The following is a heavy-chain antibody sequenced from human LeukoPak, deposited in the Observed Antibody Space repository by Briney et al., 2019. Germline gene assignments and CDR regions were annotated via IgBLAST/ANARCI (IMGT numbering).Heavy chain of an antibody. J-gene: IGHJ4*02. V-gene: IGHV3-23*01. CDR3: AKFIAEYYFHYYFDY. D-gene: IGHD2/OR15-2a*01. CDR1: GFTFSSYG. CDR2: ISGSGGST. Sequence: PGGSLRLSCAAPGFTFSSYGMSWVRQAPGKGLEWVSAISGSGGSTYYADSVKGRFTISRDNSKNTLYLQMNSLRAEDTAVYYCAKFIAEYYFHYYFDYWGQGTLVTVSS.